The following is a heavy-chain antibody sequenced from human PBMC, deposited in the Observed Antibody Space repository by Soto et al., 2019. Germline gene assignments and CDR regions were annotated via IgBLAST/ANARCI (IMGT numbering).Heavy chain of an antibody. CDR1: GGSISSSSYY. V-gene: IGHV4-39*01. D-gene: IGHD5-12*01. CDR2: IYYSGST. Sequence: PSETLSLTCTVSGGSISSSSYYWGWIRQPPGKGLEWIGSIYYSGSTYYNPSLKSRVTISVDTSKNQFSLTLSSVTAADTAVYYCARQVRGYIVAPIPGVDYWGQGPRVNV. J-gene: IGHJ4*02. CDR3: ARQVRGYIVAPIPGVDY.